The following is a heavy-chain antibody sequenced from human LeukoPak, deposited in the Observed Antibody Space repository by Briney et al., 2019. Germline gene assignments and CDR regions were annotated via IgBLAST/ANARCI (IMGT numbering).Heavy chain of an antibody. D-gene: IGHD6-6*01. CDR3: AKGGKQLEYNWFDP. CDR2: IYYSGST. J-gene: IGHJ5*02. V-gene: IGHV4-31*03. Sequence: PSETLSLTCTVSGGSISSGGYYWSWIRQHPGKGLEWIGYIYYSGSTYYNPSLKSRVTISVDTSKNQFSLKLSSVPAADTAVYYCAKGGKQLEYNWFDPWGQGTLVTVSS. CDR1: GGSISSGGYY.